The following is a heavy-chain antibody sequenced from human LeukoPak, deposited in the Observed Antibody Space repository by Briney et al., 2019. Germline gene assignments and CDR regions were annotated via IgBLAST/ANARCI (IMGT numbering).Heavy chain of an antibody. J-gene: IGHJ4*02. Sequence: PGGSLRLSCAASGFIFSSYAMSWVRQAPGKGLEWVSAISGSGGSTYYADSVKGRFTISRDNAKNSLYLQMNSLRAEDTAVYYCASGPGYFDWLLSGYYFDYWGQGTLVTVSS. CDR1: GFIFSSYA. CDR3: ASGPGYFDWLLSGYYFDY. CDR2: ISGSGGST. D-gene: IGHD3-9*01. V-gene: IGHV3-23*01.